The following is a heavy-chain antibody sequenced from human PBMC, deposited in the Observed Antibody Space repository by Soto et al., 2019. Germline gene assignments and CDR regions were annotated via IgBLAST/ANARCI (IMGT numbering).Heavy chain of an antibody. V-gene: IGHV4-30-2*01. Sequence: SETLSLTCAVSGGSFSSGGYSWSWIRQPPGKGLEWLGYIYHSGSTSYSPSLKSRVTISVDRSKNHFSLKLNSVTAADTAMYYCARAGYSGYDLTFDYWGQGALVTVSS. CDR2: IYHSGST. CDR3: ARAGYSGYDLTFDY. J-gene: IGHJ4*02. CDR1: GGSFSSGGYS. D-gene: IGHD5-12*01.